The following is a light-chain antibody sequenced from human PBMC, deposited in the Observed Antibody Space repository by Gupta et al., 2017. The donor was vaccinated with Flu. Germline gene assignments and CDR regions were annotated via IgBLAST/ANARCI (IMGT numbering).Light chain of an antibody. CDR3: CSYARLTTVV. CDR1: NSDIGHFNL. J-gene: IGLJ2*01. V-gene: IGLV2-23*02. CDR2: EVS. Sequence: TNSDIGHFNLVSGYQHLPAKGPKLLISEVSKRPSGVSSRFSGSKSGNTASLTISGLQIEDEGDYFCCSYARLTTVVFGGGTKLTVL.